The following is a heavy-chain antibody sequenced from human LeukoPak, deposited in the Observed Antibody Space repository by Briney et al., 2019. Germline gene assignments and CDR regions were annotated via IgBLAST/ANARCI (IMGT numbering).Heavy chain of an antibody. CDR2: IYYSGST. D-gene: IGHD4-17*01. V-gene: IGHV4-59*01. CDR3: ARERVDYGDYVSGMDV. J-gene: IGHJ6*02. CDR1: GGSISSYY. Sequence: SETLSLTCTVSGGSISSYYWSWIRQPPGKGLGWIGYIYYSGSTNYNPSLKSRVTISVDTSKNQFSLKLSSVTAADTAVYYCARERVDYGDYVSGMDVWGQGTTVTVSS.